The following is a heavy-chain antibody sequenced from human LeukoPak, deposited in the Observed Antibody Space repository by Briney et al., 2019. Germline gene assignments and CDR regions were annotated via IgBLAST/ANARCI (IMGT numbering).Heavy chain of an antibody. CDR2: IYHSGST. CDR3: ARVVAAYFDY. D-gene: IGHD2-15*01. J-gene: IGHJ4*02. CDR1: GGSISSGGYS. V-gene: IGHV4-30-2*01. Sequence: SETLSLTCAVSGGSISSGGYSWSWIRQPPGKGLEWIGYIYHSGSTYYNPSLKSRVTISVDTSKNQFSLKLSSVTAADTAVYYCARVVAAYFDYWGQETLVTVSS.